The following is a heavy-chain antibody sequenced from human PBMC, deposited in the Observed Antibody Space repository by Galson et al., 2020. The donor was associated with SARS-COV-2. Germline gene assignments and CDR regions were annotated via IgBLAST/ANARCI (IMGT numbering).Heavy chain of an antibody. D-gene: IGHD3-3*01. Sequence: SETLSLTCTVSGGSISSGSYYWSWIRQPAGKGLEWIGRIYTSGSTNYNPSLKSRVTISVDTSKNQFSLKLSSVTAADTAVYYCARAPGISTRVVYYYYGMDVGGQGTTVTVSS. V-gene: IGHV4-61*02. CDR1: GGSISSGSYY. CDR2: IYTSGST. CDR3: ARAPGISTRVVYYYYGMDV. J-gene: IGHJ6*02.